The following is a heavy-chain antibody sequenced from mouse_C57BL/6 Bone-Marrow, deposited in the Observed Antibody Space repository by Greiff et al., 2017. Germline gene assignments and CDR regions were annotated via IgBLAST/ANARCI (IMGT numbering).Heavy chain of an antibody. J-gene: IGHJ2*01. Sequence: VQLQQSGPELVKPGASVKISCKASGYSFTGYYMNWVKQSPEKSLEWIGEINPSTGGTTYNQKFKAKATLTVDKSSSTAYMQLKSLTSEDSAVXYCARAYDYFIDYWGQGTTLTVSS. CDR1: GYSFTGYY. CDR3: ARAYDYFIDY. CDR2: INPSTGGT. V-gene: IGHV1-42*01. D-gene: IGHD2-4*01.